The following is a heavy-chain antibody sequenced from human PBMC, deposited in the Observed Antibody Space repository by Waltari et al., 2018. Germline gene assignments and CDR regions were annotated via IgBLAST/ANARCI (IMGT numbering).Heavy chain of an antibody. D-gene: IGHD2-15*01. CDR2: ISPMFGKE. CDR3: ARGYAHCNDGGCFSNWLDP. CDR1: GYTFNNYA. J-gene: IGHJ5*02. Sequence: QVHLVQSGAEVKKPGSSVKVSCTASGYTFNNYAITWVRQAPGQGLEWMGRISPMFGKEKYAQKFQGRLTIAADESTSTAYMELRSLTSEDTATYYCARGYAHCNDGGCFSNWLDPWGQGTLVTVSS. V-gene: IGHV1-69*13.